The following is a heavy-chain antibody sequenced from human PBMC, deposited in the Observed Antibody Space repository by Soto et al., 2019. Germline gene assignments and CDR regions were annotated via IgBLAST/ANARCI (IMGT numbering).Heavy chain of an antibody. V-gene: IGHV1-69*13. CDR1: GGTFSSYR. CDR2: IVPIYRTA. D-gene: IGHD6-13*01. CDR3: VRDSGAKLSSS. Sequence: SVKVSCKASGGTFSSYRINWVRQAPGQWLEWVGGIVPIYRTADYAQKFQGRVTITADESARTSYREMRSLKSQDTAVYYCVRDSGAKLSSSWGQGTLVTVAS. J-gene: IGHJ4*02.